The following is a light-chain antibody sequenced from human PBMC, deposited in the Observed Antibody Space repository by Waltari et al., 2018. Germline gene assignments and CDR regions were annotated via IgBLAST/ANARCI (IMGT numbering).Light chain of an antibody. CDR1: SSDVGGYNY. CDR3: CAYAGSSTVWV. CDR2: VGT. V-gene: IGLV2-11*01. J-gene: IGLJ3*02. Sequence: QSALTQPRSVSGSPGQPVTISCTGTSSDVGGYNYVSWYQHHPGKAPKLIIYVGTKLPLGVPDRFTASESDNTASLTMAGLQAEGEADCYRCAYAGSSTVWVFGGGTKLTVL.